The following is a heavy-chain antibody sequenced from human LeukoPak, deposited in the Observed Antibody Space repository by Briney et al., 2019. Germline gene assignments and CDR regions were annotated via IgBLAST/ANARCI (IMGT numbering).Heavy chain of an antibody. CDR1: GFTFSRYG. Sequence: GGSLRLSCAASGFTFSRYGMSWVRQAPGKGLEWVSAISGSGGSTYYADSVKGRFTISRDNSRNTLYLQMNSLRAEDTAVYYCAKEIYYDSTGPQYWGQGTLVTVSS. D-gene: IGHD3-22*01. CDR2: ISGSGGST. V-gene: IGHV3-23*01. CDR3: AKEIYYDSTGPQY. J-gene: IGHJ4*02.